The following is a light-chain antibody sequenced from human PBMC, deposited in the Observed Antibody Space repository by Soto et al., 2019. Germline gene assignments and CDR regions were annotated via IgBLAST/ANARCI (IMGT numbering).Light chain of an antibody. CDR1: SSDVGGYNY. CDR2: DVS. Sequence: QSALTQPASVSGSPGQSITISCTGTSSDVGGYNYGSWYQQHPGKAPKLMIYDVSNRPSGVSNRFSGSKSGNTASLTISGLQAEDEADYYCSSYTSNLTTVFGGGTQLTVL. V-gene: IGLV2-14*01. J-gene: IGLJ7*01. CDR3: SSYTSNLTTV.